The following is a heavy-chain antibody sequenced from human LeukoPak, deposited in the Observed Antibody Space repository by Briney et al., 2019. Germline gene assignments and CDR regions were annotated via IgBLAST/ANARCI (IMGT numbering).Heavy chain of an antibody. Sequence: PSETLSLTCDVSGGSISNTNWWSWVRQPPGKGLEWIGSIYYSGSTYYNPSLKSRVTISVDTSKNQLSLKLSSVTAADTAVYYCARPTSSGWYPFDYWGQGTLVTVSS. CDR2: IYYSGST. J-gene: IGHJ4*02. CDR3: ARPTSSGWYPFDY. V-gene: IGHV4-39*01. CDR1: GGSISNTNW. D-gene: IGHD6-19*01.